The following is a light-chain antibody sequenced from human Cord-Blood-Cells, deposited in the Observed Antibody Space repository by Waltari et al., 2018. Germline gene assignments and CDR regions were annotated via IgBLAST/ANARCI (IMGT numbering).Light chain of an antibody. J-gene: IGKJ2*03. V-gene: IGKV1-39*01. CDR2: AAS. CDR1: QSISSY. Sequence: DIQMTQSPSSLSASVGDRVTITCRASQSISSYLNSYQQKPGKAPKLLIYAASSLQSGVPARFSSSGSGTDFTLTISSLQPEDFATYYCQQSYSTQYSFGQGTKLEIK. CDR3: QQSYSTQYS.